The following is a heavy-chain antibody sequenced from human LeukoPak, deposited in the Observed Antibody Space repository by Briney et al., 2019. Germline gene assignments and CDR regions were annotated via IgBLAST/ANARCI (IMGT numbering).Heavy chain of an antibody. D-gene: IGHD2-8*01. CDR2: IYYSGST. Sequence: SETLSLTCTVSGGSISSGGYYWSWIRQHPGKGLEWIGYIYYSGSTYYNPSLKSRVTISVDTSKNQFSLKLSSVTAADTAVYYCARVKPYYCTNGVCYTPFDYWGQGTLVTVSS. J-gene: IGHJ4*02. CDR1: GGSISSGGYY. CDR3: ARVKPYYCTNGVCYTPFDY. V-gene: IGHV4-31*03.